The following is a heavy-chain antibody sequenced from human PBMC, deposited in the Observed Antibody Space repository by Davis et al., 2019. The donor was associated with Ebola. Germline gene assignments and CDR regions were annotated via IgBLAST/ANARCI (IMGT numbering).Heavy chain of an antibody. CDR1: GYTFTGYY. CDR3: ARGGITMMVVPRDYYYGLDV. V-gene: IGHV1-2*06. J-gene: IGHJ6*02. D-gene: IGHD1-14*01. Sequence: ASVKVSCKASGYTFTGYYMHWVRQAPGQGLEWMGRINPNSGGTNFAQRFQGRVTMTRDTSISTAYMEMSRLRSDDTAVYFCARGGITMMVVPRDYYYGLDVWGQGTTVAVSS. CDR2: INPNSGGT.